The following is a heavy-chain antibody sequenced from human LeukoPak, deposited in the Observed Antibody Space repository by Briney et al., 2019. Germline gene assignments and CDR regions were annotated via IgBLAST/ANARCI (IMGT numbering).Heavy chain of an antibody. V-gene: IGHV3-53*01. J-gene: IGHJ4*02. D-gene: IGHD3-10*01. CDR2: IYSGGST. CDR3: ARVPYGSGSYPLDY. CDR1: GFTVSSNY. Sequence: GGSLRLSCAASGFTVSSNYMSCVRQAPGKGLEWVSVIYSGGSTYYADSVKGRFTISRDNSKNTLYLQMNSLRAEDTAVYYCARVPYGSGSYPLDYWGQGTLVTVSS.